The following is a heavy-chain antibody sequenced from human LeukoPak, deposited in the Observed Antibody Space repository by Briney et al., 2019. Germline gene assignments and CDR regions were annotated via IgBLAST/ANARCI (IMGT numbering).Heavy chain of an antibody. Sequence: GESLKISCQGSGYSFTSYWIGWVRQLPGKGLEWMGIIYPGDSDTRYSPSFQGQVTISADKSISTAYLQWSSLKASDTAMYYCARHKGAGYSYGTTDYWGQGTLVTVSS. CDR3: ARHKGAGYSYGTTDY. V-gene: IGHV5-51*01. CDR2: IYPGDSDT. J-gene: IGHJ4*02. D-gene: IGHD5-18*01. CDR1: GYSFTSYW.